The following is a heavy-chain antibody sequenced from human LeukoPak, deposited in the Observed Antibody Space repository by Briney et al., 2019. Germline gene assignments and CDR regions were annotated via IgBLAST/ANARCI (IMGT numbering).Heavy chain of an antibody. D-gene: IGHD4-17*01. CDR1: GYTFTSYG. Sequence: GASVKVSCKASGYTFTSYGISWVRQAPGQGLEWMGIINPSGGSTSYAQKFQGRVTMTRDMSTSTVYMELSSLRSEDTAVYYCARALNYGDYGINWFDPWGQGTLVTVSS. CDR3: ARALNYGDYGINWFDP. CDR2: INPSGGST. V-gene: IGHV1-46*01. J-gene: IGHJ5*02.